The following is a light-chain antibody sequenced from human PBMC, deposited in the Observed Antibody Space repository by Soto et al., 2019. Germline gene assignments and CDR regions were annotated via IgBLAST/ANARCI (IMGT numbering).Light chain of an antibody. J-gene: IGLJ1*01. CDR3: CASAGNLFV. V-gene: IGLV2-11*01. Sequence: QSALTQPRSVSGSPGQSVTISCTGTSSDVGGYNYVSWYQQHPGKAPKLMIYAVNKRPSGVPDRFSGSKSGNTASLTISGLQADDEADYYCCASAGNLFVFGSGTKLTVL. CDR1: SSDVGGYNY. CDR2: AVN.